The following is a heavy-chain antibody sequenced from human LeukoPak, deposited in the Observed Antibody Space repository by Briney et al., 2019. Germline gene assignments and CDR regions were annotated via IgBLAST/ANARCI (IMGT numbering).Heavy chain of an antibody. J-gene: IGHJ4*02. Sequence: PGGSLRLSCAASGFTFSSYGMHWVRQAPGKGLEWVAVIWYDGSNKYYADSVKGRFTISRDNSKNTLYLQMNSLRAEDTAVYYCARERLPYGDMGEPSDYWGQGTLVTVSS. CDR3: ARERLPYGDMGEPSDY. CDR1: GFTFSSYG. D-gene: IGHD4-17*01. CDR2: IWYDGSNK. V-gene: IGHV3-33*01.